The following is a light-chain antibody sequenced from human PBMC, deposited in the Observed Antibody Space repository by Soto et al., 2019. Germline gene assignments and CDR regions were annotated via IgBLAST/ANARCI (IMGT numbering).Light chain of an antibody. Sequence: EIVLTQSPGTLSLSPGERATLSCRASLSVSSSYLAWYQQKPGQAPRLLIYGSSSRATGIPDRFSGSGSGTDFPLTISRLEPEDFAVYYCQQYDSSPLTFGGGTKVEIK. V-gene: IGKV3-20*01. CDR1: LSVSSSY. CDR2: GSS. CDR3: QQYDSSPLT. J-gene: IGKJ4*01.